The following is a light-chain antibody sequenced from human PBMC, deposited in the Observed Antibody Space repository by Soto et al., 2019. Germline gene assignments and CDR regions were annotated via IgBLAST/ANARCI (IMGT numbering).Light chain of an antibody. J-gene: IGKJ1*01. CDR2: DAS. V-gene: IGKV3-11*01. CDR3: QQNHDSPGT. CDR1: QSISSY. Sequence: EIVLTQSPGTLSLSPGERATLSCWASQSISSYLAWYQQKPGQAPRLLIYDASNRATGIPARFSGSGSGTDFTLTISSLEPEDFAVYYCQQNHDSPGTFGQGTKVEIK.